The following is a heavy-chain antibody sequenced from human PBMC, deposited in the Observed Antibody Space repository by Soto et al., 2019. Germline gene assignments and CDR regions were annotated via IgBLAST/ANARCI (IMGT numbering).Heavy chain of an antibody. CDR2: IYYRGNT. Sequence: SETLSLTCTVSGGSMTNYYWSWIRQPPGKGLEWIGYIYYRGNTKYNPSLKSRVTISVDTSKKQFSLKLSSVTAADTAVYFCARDRNQAYGGNQFDYWGQGTLLTVSS. CDR1: GGSMTNYY. CDR3: ARDRNQAYGGNQFDY. V-gene: IGHV4-59*01. D-gene: IGHD4-17*01. J-gene: IGHJ4*02.